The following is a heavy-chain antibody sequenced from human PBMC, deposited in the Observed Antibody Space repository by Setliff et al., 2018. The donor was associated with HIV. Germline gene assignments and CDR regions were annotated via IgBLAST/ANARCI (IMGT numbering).Heavy chain of an antibody. CDR2: IIPLFNTP. V-gene: IGHV1-69*13. CDR3: ARTSAGARGFGLTYFYYMDV. D-gene: IGHD6-19*01. J-gene: IGHJ6*03. CDR1: GGTFSSYA. Sequence: SVKVSCKASGGTFSSYAISWVRQAPGQGLEWMGGIIPLFNTPTYAQSFQGRVTIAADEYTNAAYMELSRLRFEDTAVYYCARTSAGARGFGLTYFYYMDVWGQGTTVTVSS.